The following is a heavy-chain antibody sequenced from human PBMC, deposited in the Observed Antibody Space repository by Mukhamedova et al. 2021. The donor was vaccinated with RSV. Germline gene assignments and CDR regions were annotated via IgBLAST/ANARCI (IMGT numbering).Heavy chain of an antibody. CDR3: ARSSGHY. CDR2: INHSGST. V-gene: IGHV4-34*01. D-gene: IGHD3-10*01. Sequence: WIGEINHSGSTNYNPSLKSRVTISVDTSKNQFSLKLSSVTAADTAVYYCARSSGHYWGQGTLVTV. J-gene: IGHJ4*02.